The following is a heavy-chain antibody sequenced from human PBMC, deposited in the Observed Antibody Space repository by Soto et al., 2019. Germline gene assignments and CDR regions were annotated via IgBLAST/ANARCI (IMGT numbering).Heavy chain of an antibody. CDR3: ARDTTPSL. D-gene: IGHD1-1*01. V-gene: IGHV4-59*11. Sequence: ETLSLTCHVSGPSPTSHIWSWIRQPPGKGLEWIGYVYYSGSTNYNPSLKSRVTISVDTSKNQFSLKLSSVTAADTAMYYCARDTTPSLWGQGTLVTVS. CDR2: VYYSGST. CDR1: GPSPTSHI. J-gene: IGHJ4*02.